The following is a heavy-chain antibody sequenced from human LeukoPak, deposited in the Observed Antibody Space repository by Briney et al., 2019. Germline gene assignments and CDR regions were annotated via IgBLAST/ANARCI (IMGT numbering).Heavy chain of an antibody. J-gene: IGHJ3*01. CDR1: GFTFSTYA. D-gene: IGHD2-15*01. Sequence: GGSLRLSCTASGFTFSTYAMHWVRQAPGKGLEYVSGISGNGRSTFYASSVKGRFTVSRDNSKDTLYLQMGSLRAEDMAVYYCTRDIGRLRGDAFDLWGQGTMVTVSS. V-gene: IGHV3-64*01. CDR2: ISGNGRST. CDR3: TRDIGRLRGDAFDL.